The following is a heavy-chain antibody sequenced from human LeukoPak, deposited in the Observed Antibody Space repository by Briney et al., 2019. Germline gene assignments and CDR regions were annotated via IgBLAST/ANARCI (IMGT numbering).Heavy chain of an antibody. J-gene: IGHJ4*02. CDR2: INHSGST. D-gene: IGHD5-24*01. V-gene: IGHV4-34*01. CDR1: GGSFSGYC. CDR3: ARGRDGYNYGFGY. Sequence: SETLSLTCAVYGGSFSGYCWSWIRQPPGKGLEWIGEINHSGSTNYNPSLKSRVTISVDTSKNQFSLKLSSVTAADTAVYYCARGRDGYNYGFGYWGQGTLVTVSS.